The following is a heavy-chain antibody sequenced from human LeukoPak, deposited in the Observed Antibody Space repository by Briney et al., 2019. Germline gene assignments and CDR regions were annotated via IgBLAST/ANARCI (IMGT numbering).Heavy chain of an antibody. J-gene: IGHJ4*02. Sequence: GGSLRLSCAASGFTFSSHAMNWVRQAPGKGLEWVSSISSSSSYIYYADSVKGRFTISRDNAKNSLYLQMNSLRAEDTAVYYCARDRRIAAGTGDYWGQGTLVTVSS. D-gene: IGHD6-13*01. V-gene: IGHV3-21*01. CDR3: ARDRRIAAGTGDY. CDR2: ISSSSSYI. CDR1: GFTFSSHA.